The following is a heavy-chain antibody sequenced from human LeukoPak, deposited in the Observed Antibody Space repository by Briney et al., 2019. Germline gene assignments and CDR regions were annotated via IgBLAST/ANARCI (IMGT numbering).Heavy chain of an antibody. CDR3: ARLLGDFWSGHQTIRYYFDY. CDR1: GGSISSSSYY. CDR2: IYYSGST. J-gene: IGHJ4*02. D-gene: IGHD3-3*01. V-gene: IGHV4-39*01. Sequence: SETLSLTCTVSGGSISSSSYYWGWIRQSPGKGLEWIGSIYYSGSTYYNPSLKSRVTISVDTSKNQFSLKLSSVTAADTAVYYCARLLGDFWSGHQTIRYYFDYWGQGTLVTVSS.